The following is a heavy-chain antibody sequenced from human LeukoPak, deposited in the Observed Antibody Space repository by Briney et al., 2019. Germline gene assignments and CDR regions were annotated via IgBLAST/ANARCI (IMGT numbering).Heavy chain of an antibody. Sequence: PSETLSLTCTVSGGSISSYYWSWIRQPPGKGLEWIGYIYYSGSTNYNPSLKSRVTISVDTYKNQFSLKLSSVTAAYTAVYYCATGIAAAPHGAFDIWGQGTMVTVSS. CDR1: GGSISSYY. D-gene: IGHD6-13*01. CDR2: IYYSGST. J-gene: IGHJ3*02. V-gene: IGHV4-59*12. CDR3: ATGIAAAPHGAFDI.